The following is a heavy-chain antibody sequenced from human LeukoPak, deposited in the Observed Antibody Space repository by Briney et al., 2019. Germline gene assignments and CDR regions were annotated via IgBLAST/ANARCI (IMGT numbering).Heavy chain of an antibody. D-gene: IGHD6-13*01. Sequence: SETLSLTCTVSGGSISSGDYYWSWIRQPPGKGLEWIGEINHSGSTNYNPSLKSRVTISVDTSKNQFSLKLSSVTAADTAVYYCARVGSSWYEDYFDYWGQGTLVTVSS. J-gene: IGHJ4*02. CDR3: ARVGSSWYEDYFDY. CDR2: INHSGST. V-gene: IGHV4-39*07. CDR1: GGSISSGDYY.